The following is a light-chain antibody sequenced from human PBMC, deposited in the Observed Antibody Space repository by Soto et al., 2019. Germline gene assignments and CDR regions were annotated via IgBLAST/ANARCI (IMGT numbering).Light chain of an antibody. CDR1: SSNIGAGYD. CDR3: QSYDSSLSGSEV. V-gene: IGLV1-40*01. CDR2: GNS. Sequence: QSVLTQPPSVSGAPGQRVTISCTGSSSNIGAGYDVHWYQQLPGTAPKLLIYGNSNRPSGVPDRFSGSKSGTSASLSITELQAEDEADYCCQSYDSSLSGSEVFGGGTKLTVL. J-gene: IGLJ2*01.